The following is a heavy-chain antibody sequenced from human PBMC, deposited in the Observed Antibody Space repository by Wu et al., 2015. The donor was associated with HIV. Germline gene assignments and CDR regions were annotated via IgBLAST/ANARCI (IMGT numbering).Heavy chain of an antibody. CDR1: GYTFTSYG. J-gene: IGHJ4*03. Sequence: QVQLVQSGAEVKKPGASVKVSCKASGYTFTSYGISWVRQAPGQGLEWMGWISAYNGNTNYAQKLQGRVTMTTDTSTSTAYMELRSLRSRPTRAVVLTVDRKPTGPLVHVSRTSWGQGT. D-gene: IGHD2-8*01. CDR2: ISAYNGNT. V-gene: IGHV1-18*01. CDR3: TVDRKPTGPLVHVSRTS.